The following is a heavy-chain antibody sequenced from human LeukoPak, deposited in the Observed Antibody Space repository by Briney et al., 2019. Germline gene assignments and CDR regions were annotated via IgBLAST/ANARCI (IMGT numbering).Heavy chain of an antibody. CDR1: GGTFSSYA. D-gene: IGHD2-2*01. CDR3: ATSGYCSSTSCYVYYYYGMDV. Sequence: ASVKVSCKASGGTFSSYAISWVRQAPGQGLEWMAGIIPIFGTANYAQKFQGRVTITADESTSTAYMELSSLRSEDTAVYYCATSGYCSSTSCYVYYYYGMDVWGQGTTVTVSS. CDR2: IIPIFGTA. V-gene: IGHV1-69*13. J-gene: IGHJ6*02.